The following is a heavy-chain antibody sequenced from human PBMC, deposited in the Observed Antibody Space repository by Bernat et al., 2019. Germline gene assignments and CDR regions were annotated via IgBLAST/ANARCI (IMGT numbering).Heavy chain of an antibody. CDR1: GLTVSSND. J-gene: IGHJ6*02. Sequence: EVQLVETGGGLIQPGGSLRLSCAASGLTVSSNDMTWVRQAPGKGLEWVSVIHKGGRTYYADSVKGRFTISRDNSKNTLYVEMNSVRAEDTAVYYCARLYYYQMDVWGQGTTVTVSS. V-gene: IGHV3-53*05. CDR3: ARLYYYQMDV. CDR2: IHKGGRT.